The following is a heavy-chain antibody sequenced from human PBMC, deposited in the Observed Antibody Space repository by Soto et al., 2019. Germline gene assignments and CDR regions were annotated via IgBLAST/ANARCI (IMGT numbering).Heavy chain of an antibody. V-gene: IGHV1-18*01. Sequence: GXSVKVSCQASGYTFTSYGSRLVRQAPGQGLEWMGWISAYNGNTNYAQKLQGRVTMTTDTSTSTAYMELRSLRSDDTAVYYCARGNYDILNPLAYWGQGTLVTVSS. D-gene: IGHD3-9*01. CDR2: ISAYNGNT. CDR3: ARGNYDILNPLAY. J-gene: IGHJ4*02. CDR1: GYTFTSYG.